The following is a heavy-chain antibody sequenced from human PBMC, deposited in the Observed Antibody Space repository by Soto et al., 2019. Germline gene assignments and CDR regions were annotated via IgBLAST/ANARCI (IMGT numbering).Heavy chain of an antibody. Sequence: TISLSCAIPGHSGSGNSAAWNWLRHSPSRGLEWLGRTYYRSRWYNGYAVSVKSRITVTPHTSKNHFSLHLNSVNPEDPALYYCAGEPPYYVSSESYFNYCGQGALGT. CDR3: AGEPPYYVSSESYFNY. J-gene: IGHJ4*02. CDR2: TYYRSRWYN. CDR1: GHSGSGNSAA. D-gene: IGHD3-3*01. V-gene: IGHV6-1*01.